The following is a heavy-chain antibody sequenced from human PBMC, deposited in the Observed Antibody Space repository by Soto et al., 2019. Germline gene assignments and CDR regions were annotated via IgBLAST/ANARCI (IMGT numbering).Heavy chain of an antibody. CDR1: GYTFSTYG. CDR2: INPIKGDT. CDR3: ARVKVPAAILGAFDL. D-gene: IGHD2-2*02. J-gene: IGHJ3*01. Sequence: ASVKVSCKASGYTFSTYGITWVRQAPGQGLDWMGWINPIKGDTNSAAIFQDRVAMTTDTSTRTAYMELRSLKSDDTAVYYCARVKVPAAILGAFDLWGQGTLVTVSS. V-gene: IGHV1-18*01.